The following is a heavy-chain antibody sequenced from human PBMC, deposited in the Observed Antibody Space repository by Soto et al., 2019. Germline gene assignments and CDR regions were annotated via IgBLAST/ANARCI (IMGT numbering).Heavy chain of an antibody. CDR2: ISYDGSNK. J-gene: IGHJ4*02. D-gene: IGHD5-18*01. CDR3: ARSPRGYSYGLFDY. CDR1: GFTFSSYA. V-gene: IGHV3-30-3*01. Sequence: GESLKISCAASGFTFSSYAMHWVRQAPGKGLEWVAVISYDGSNKYYADSVKGRFTISRDNSKNTLYLQMNSLRAEDTAVYYCARSPRGYSYGLFDYWGQGTLVTVSS.